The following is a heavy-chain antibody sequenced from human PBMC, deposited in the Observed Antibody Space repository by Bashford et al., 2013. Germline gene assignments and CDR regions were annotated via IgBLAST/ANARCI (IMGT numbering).Heavy chain of an antibody. CDR1: GYTFTSYA. CDR2: INAGNGNT. Sequence: VASVKVSCKASGYTFTSYAMHWVRQAPGQRLEWMGWINAGNGNTKYSQKFQGRVTITRDTSASTAYMELSSLRSEDTAVYYCATPRIVGATWDAFDIWGQGTMVTVSS. V-gene: IGHV1-3*01. D-gene: IGHD1-26*01. CDR3: ATPRIVGATWDAFDI. J-gene: IGHJ3*02.